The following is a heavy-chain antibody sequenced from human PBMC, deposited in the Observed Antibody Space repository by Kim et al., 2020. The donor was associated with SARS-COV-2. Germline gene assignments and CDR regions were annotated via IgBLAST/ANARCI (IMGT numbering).Heavy chain of an antibody. J-gene: IGHJ6*02. CDR2: ISYDGSNK. CDR1: GFTFSSYG. Sequence: GGSLRLSCAASGFTFSSYGMHWVRQAPGKGLEWVAVISYDGSNKYYADSVKGRFTISRDNSKNTLYLQMNSLRAEDTAVYYCAKDQDGTVYYGMDVWGQG. V-gene: IGHV3-30*18. CDR3: AKDQDGTVYYGMDV.